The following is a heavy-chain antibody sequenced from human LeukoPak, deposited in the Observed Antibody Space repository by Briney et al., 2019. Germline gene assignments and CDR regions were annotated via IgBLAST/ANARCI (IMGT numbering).Heavy chain of an antibody. CDR3: ARDRYYYDSSGINYFDY. V-gene: IGHV4-39*07. Sequence: SETLSLTCTVSGGSISSSSYYWGWIRQPPGKGLEWIGSIYYSGSTNYNPSLKSRVTMSGDTSKNQFSLKLSSVTAADTAVYYCARDRYYYDSSGINYFDYWGQGTLVTVSS. D-gene: IGHD3-22*01. CDR2: IYYSGST. J-gene: IGHJ4*02. CDR1: GGSISSSSYY.